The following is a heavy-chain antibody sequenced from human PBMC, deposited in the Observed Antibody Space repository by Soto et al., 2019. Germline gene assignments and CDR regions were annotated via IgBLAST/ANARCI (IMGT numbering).Heavy chain of an antibody. V-gene: IGHV1-18*01. CDR1: GYTFTTYG. J-gene: IGHJ2*01. CDR3: ARGDWSFDL. Sequence: QVQLVQSGADVKKPGASVKVSCKASGYTFTTYGITWVRQAPGQGLEWMGWITTYNGNTNYAQKLQGRVTMTTDTPTSTAYMELRSLRSDATAVYYCARGDWSFDLWGRGTLVTVSS. CDR2: ITTYNGNT.